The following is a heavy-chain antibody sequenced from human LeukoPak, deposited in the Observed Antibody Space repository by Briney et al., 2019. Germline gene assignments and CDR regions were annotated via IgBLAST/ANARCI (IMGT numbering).Heavy chain of an antibody. V-gene: IGHV1-69*05. Sequence: ASVKVSCKASGGTFSSYAISWVRQAPGQGLEWMGGIIPIFGTANYAQKFQGRVTITTDESTSTAYMELSSLRSEDTAVYYCATAGRIQLWPHFDYWGQGTLVTVSS. J-gene: IGHJ4*02. D-gene: IGHD5-18*01. CDR1: GGTFSSYA. CDR2: IIPIFGTA. CDR3: ATAGRIQLWPHFDY.